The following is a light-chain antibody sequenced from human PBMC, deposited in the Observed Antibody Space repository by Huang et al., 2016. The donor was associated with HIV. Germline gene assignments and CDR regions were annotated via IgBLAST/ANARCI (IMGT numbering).Light chain of an antibody. CDR1: QRVSSSY. Sequence: EIVLTQSPGTLSLSPGERATLSCRASQRVSSSYLAWYQKKPGQAPRLLIYGASSRATGIPDRFSGSGSGTDFTLTISRLEPEDFAVYYCQQYGNSPLLTFGGGTKVEIK. J-gene: IGKJ4*01. CDR2: GAS. V-gene: IGKV3-20*01. CDR3: QQYGNSPLLT.